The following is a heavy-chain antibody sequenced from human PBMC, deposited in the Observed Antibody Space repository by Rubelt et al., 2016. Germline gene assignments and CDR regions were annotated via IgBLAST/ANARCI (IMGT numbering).Heavy chain of an antibody. CDR2: ISAYNGNT. D-gene: IGHD1-7*01. Sequence: QVQLVQSGAEVKKPGASVKVSCKASGYTFTSSGISWVRQAPGQGLEWMGWISAYNGNTNYAQKLQGRVTRTTDTSTSTAYMELRSLRSDDTAVYYCARDLPPFRRYNWNFPLDYWGQGTLVTVSS. CDR3: ARDLPPFRRYNWNFPLDY. J-gene: IGHJ4*02. V-gene: IGHV1-18*01. CDR1: GYTFTSSG.